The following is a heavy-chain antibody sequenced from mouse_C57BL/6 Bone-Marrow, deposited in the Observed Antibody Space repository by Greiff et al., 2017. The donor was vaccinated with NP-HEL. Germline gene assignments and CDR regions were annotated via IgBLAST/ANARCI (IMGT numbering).Heavy chain of an antibody. CDR3: AREDPHFDY. CDR1: GFTFSSYA. V-gene: IGHV5-4*01. CDR2: ISDGGSYT. J-gene: IGHJ2*01. Sequence: EVQRVESGGGLVKPGGSLKLSCAASGFTFSSYAMSWVRQTPEKRLEWVATISDGGSYTYYPDNVKGRFTISRDNAKNNLYLQMSHLKSEDTAMYYCAREDPHFDYWGQGTTLTVSS.